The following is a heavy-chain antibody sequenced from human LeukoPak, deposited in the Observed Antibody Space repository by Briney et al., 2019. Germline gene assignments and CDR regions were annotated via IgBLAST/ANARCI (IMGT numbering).Heavy chain of an antibody. D-gene: IGHD4-17*01. CDR3: AKWARDYGDYVHYGTDV. CDR2: ISYDGSNK. Sequence: PGGSLRLSCAASGFTFSSFGIHWVRQAPGKGLEWVAVISYDGSNKYYADSVKGRFTISRDNSKNTLYLQMSSLSAEDTAVYYCAKWARDYGDYVHYGTDVWGQGTTVTVSS. J-gene: IGHJ6*02. CDR1: GFTFSSFG. V-gene: IGHV3-30*18.